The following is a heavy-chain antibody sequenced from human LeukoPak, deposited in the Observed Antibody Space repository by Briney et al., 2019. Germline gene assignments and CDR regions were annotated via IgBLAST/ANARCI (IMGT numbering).Heavy chain of an antibody. CDR1: GFTFSSYW. V-gene: IGHV3-74*01. Sequence: GGSLRLSCAASGFTFSSYWMHWVRQAPGKGLVWVSRINTDGSSTSYADSVKGRFTISRDNTKNTLYLQTNSLRAEDTAVYYCARGDDYIAFDIWGQGTMVTVSS. CDR2: INTDGSST. CDR3: ARGDDYIAFDI. D-gene: IGHD4-11*01. J-gene: IGHJ3*02.